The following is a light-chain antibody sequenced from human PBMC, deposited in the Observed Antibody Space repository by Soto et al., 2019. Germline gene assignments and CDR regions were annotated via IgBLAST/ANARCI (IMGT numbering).Light chain of an antibody. CDR3: SSYAGSNNQV. CDR1: SSDVGGYNY. V-gene: IGLV2-8*01. Sequence: QSVLTQPPSAFGSPGQSVTISCTGTSSDVGGYNYVSWYQQHPGRAPKLMIYEVSKRPSGVPDRFSGSKSGNTASLTVSGLQTEDEADYYCSSYAGSNNQVFGTGTKLTVL. J-gene: IGLJ1*01. CDR2: EVS.